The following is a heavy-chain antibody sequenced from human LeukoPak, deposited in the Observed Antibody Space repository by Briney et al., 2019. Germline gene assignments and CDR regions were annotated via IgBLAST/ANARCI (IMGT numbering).Heavy chain of an antibody. CDR1: GFTFSSYW. D-gene: IGHD1-7*01. V-gene: IGHV3-7*01. CDR2: IKQDGSEK. J-gene: IGHJ3*02. Sequence: PGGSLRLSCAASGFTFSSYWMSWVRQAPGKGLEWVANIKQDGSEKYYVDSVKGRFTISRDNAKNSLYLQMNSLRAEDTAVYYCARDIDVWNYGDDVAFDIWGQGTMVTVSS. CDR3: ARDIDVWNYGDDVAFDI.